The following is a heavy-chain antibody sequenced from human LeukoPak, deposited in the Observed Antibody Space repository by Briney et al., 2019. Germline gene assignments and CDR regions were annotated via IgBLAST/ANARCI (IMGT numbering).Heavy chain of an antibody. CDR1: GITFSSYG. CDR3: ARGGYDSSGYPYYYFDY. CDR2: IWYDGSNK. D-gene: IGHD3-22*01. Sequence: GRSLRLSCAASGITFSSYGMHWVRQAPGKGLEWVAVIWYDGSNKYYADSVKGRFTISRDNSKNTLYLQMNSLRAEDTAVYYCARGGYDSSGYPYYYFDYWGQGNPGHRLL. V-gene: IGHV3-33*01. J-gene: IGHJ4*02.